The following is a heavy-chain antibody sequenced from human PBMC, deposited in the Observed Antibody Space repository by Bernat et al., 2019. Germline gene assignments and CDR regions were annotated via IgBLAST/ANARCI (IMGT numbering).Heavy chain of an antibody. Sequence: QVQLQESGPGLVRPSETLSLTCTVSGGSISFYDWSWIRQPPGKGLEWIGDINYSGTTNYNPSLQSRVTITIDRSNNHFSLRLSSVAAADTAVYYCARHGSRSTIISIWGQGTLVTVSS. CDR3: ARHGSRSTIISI. CDR2: INYSGTT. D-gene: IGHD1-26*01. V-gene: IGHV4-59*08. CDR1: GGSISFYD. J-gene: IGHJ4*02.